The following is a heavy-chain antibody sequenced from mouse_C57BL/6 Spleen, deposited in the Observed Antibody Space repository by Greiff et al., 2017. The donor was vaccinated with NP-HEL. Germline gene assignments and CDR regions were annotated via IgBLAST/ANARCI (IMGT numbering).Heavy chain of an antibody. V-gene: IGHV1-53*01. CDR2: INPSNGGT. D-gene: IGHD1-1*01. CDR3: ARGPSPSTTVVGGWYFDV. J-gene: IGHJ1*03. CDR1: GYTFTSYW. Sequence: QVQLQQPGTELVKPGASVKLSCKASGYTFTSYWMHWVKQRPGQGLEWIGNINPSNGGTNYNEKFKSKATLTVDKSSSTAYMQLSSLTSEDSAVYYCARGPSPSTTVVGGWYFDVWGTGTTVTVSS.